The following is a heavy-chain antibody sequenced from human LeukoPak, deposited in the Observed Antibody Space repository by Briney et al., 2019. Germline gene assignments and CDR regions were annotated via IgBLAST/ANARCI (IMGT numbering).Heavy chain of an antibody. CDR2: IDISGSS. CDR3: ARDGGVAPHNWFDP. CDR1: GGSISSGSYY. D-gene: IGHD2-8*02. Sequence: PSETLSLTCTVSGGSISSGSYYWSWIRQPAGKGLEWIGHIDISGSSNYNPSLKSRVTISVDTSKNQFSLKLSSVAAADTAVYYCARDGGVAPHNWFDPWGQGTLVTVSS. V-gene: IGHV4-61*09. J-gene: IGHJ5*02.